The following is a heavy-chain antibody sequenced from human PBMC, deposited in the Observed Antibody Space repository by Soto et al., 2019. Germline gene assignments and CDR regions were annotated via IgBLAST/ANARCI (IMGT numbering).Heavy chain of an antibody. J-gene: IGHJ5*02. Sequence: GGSLRLSCAASGFTFSSYAMSWVRQAPGKGLEWVSAISGSGGSTYYADSVKGRFTISRDNSKNTLYLQMNSLRAEDTAVYYCAKAKDSYCSGGSCLIGWFDPWGQGTLVTVSS. D-gene: IGHD2-15*01. CDR1: GFTFSSYA. V-gene: IGHV3-23*01. CDR3: AKAKDSYCSGGSCLIGWFDP. CDR2: ISGSGGST.